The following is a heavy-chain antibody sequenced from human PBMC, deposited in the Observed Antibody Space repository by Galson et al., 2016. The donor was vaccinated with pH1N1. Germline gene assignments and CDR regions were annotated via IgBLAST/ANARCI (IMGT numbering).Heavy chain of an antibody. D-gene: IGHD3-10*01. CDR1: GGSFSDYY. J-gene: IGHJ4*02. V-gene: IGHV4-34*01. CDR3: ERKEMRGSYYFLGDY. Sequence: SETLSLTCTVYGGSFSDYYWSWIRQPPGKGLEWIGEINHSGSTNYNPSLKSRVTISVDASKNQVSLKLSSVTAADTAVYYCERKEMRGSYYFLGDYWGQGTLVTVSS. CDR2: INHSGST.